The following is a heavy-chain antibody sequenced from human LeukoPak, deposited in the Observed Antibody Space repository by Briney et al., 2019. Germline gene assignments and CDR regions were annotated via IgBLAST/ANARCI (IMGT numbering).Heavy chain of an antibody. Sequence: ASVKVSCRASGYTFTDYYIHWVRQAPGQGLEWMGWINFNSGGTNYAQKFQGRVTMTRDTSISTAYMDLSRLRSDDTAVYYCASIDRVATIFYGSRSQIDYWGQGTLVTVSS. CDR1: GYTFTDYY. CDR3: ASIDRVATIFYGSRSQIDY. D-gene: IGHD5-12*01. CDR2: INFNSGGT. V-gene: IGHV1-2*02. J-gene: IGHJ4*02.